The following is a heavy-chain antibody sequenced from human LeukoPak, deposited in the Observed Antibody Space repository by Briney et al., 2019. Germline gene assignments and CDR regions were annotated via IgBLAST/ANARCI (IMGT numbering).Heavy chain of an antibody. V-gene: IGHV3-53*01. CDR2: IYSGGST. CDR3: ASGSGSYRTPYYYMDV. D-gene: IGHD3-10*01. J-gene: IGHJ6*03. CDR1: GFTFYSYM. Sequence: GGSLRLSCAASGFTFYSYMMNWVRQAPGKGLEWVSVIYSGGSTYYADSVKGRFTISRDNSKNTLYLQMNSLRAEDTAVYYCASGSGSYRTPYYYMDVWGTGTTVTVSS.